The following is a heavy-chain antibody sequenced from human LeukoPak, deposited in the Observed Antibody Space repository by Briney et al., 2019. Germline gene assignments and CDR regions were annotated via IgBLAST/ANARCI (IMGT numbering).Heavy chain of an antibody. CDR3: ARAGERLWFGELLRPFDY. D-gene: IGHD3-10*01. CDR1: GGSISGYY. CDR2: INHSGST. J-gene: IGHJ4*02. V-gene: IGHV4-34*01. Sequence: PSETLSLTCTVSGGSISGYYWSWIRQPPGKGLEWIGEINHSGSTNYNPSLKSRVTISVDTSKNQFSLKLSSVTAADTAVYYCARAGERLWFGELLRPFDYWGQGTLVTVSS.